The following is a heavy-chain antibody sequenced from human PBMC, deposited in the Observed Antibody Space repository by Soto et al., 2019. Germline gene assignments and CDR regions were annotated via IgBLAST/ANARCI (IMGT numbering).Heavy chain of an antibody. CDR1: GFTFSSYA. Sequence: EVQLLESGGGLVQPGGSLRLSCAASGFTFSSYAMSWVRQAPGKGLEWVSAISGSGGSTYYADSVKGRFTISRDNSKNTLYLQMNSLRAEDTAVYYCAKGGYCSSTSCPPAFDYWGQGTLVTASS. CDR3: AKGGYCSSTSCPPAFDY. V-gene: IGHV3-23*01. CDR2: ISGSGGST. J-gene: IGHJ4*02. D-gene: IGHD2-2*01.